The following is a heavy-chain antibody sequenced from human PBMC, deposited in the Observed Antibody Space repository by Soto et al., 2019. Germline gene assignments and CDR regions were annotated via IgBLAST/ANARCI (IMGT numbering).Heavy chain of an antibody. V-gene: IGHV3-7*03. CDR2: IKQDGSEK. Sequence: GGSLRLSCAASGFTFSSYWMSWVRQAPGKGLEWVANIKQDGSEKYYVDSVKGRFAISRDNAKNSLYLQMNSLRAEDMAVDYCARWPQNWDSYYFDYWGQGTLVTVSS. D-gene: IGHD1-7*01. CDR1: GFTFSSYW. CDR3: ARWPQNWDSYYFDY. J-gene: IGHJ4*02.